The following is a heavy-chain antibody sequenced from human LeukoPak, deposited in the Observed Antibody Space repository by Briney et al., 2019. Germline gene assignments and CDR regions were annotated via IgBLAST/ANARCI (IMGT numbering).Heavy chain of an antibody. V-gene: IGHV3-23*01. J-gene: IGHJ4*02. CDR2: IGDSGSRT. Sequence: GGSLRLSCTASGFTFSSHAMSWVRQAPGKGLEWVSSIGDSGSRTFFADSLKGRFTISRDNSKNTLYLQMNSLRAEDTAVYYCAKNPYGSGGSSYYFDYWGQGTLVAVSS. CDR3: AKNPYGSGGSSYYFDY. CDR1: GFTFSSHA. D-gene: IGHD3-10*01.